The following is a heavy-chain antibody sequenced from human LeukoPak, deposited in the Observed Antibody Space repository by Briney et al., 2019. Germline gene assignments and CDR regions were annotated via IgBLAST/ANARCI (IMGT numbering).Heavy chain of an antibody. J-gene: IGHJ5*02. Sequence: GESLKISCKGSGYSFSSYWIGWVRQMPGKGLEWMGIIYPGDSDTRYSPSFQGQVSFSVDKSISTAYLQWSSLKASDTAMYYCARRNKEMTVPGSGKYYNWFDPWGQGTLVTVSS. D-gene: IGHD6-19*01. V-gene: IGHV5-51*01. CDR3: ARRNKEMTVPGSGKYYNWFDP. CDR1: GYSFSSYW. CDR2: IYPGDSDT.